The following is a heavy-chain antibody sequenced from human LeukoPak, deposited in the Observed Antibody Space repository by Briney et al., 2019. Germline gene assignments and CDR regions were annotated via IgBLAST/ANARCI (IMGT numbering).Heavy chain of an antibody. CDR1: GDSISTYY. D-gene: IGHD5-24*01. CDR2: IYYSGST. CDR3: VRRLQWRHGCDY. J-gene: IGHJ4*02. V-gene: IGHV4-59*08. Sequence: SETLSLTCTVSGDSISTYYWSWIRQPPGKGLEWIGSIYYSGSTNYNPSLKSRVTISVDTSRNQFSLKLSSVTAADTAVYYCVRRLQWRHGCDYWGQGTLVTVSS.